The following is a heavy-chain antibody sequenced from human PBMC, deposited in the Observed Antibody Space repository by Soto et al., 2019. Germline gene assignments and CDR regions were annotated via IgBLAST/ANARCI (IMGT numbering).Heavy chain of an antibody. Sequence: SETLSLTCAVYGGSFSGYYWSWIRQPPGKGLEWIGEINHSGSTNYNPSLKSRVTISVDTSKNQFSLKLSPVTAADTAVYYCASRSYCSGGSCYSPLDYWGQGTLVTVS. CDR2: INHSGST. D-gene: IGHD2-15*01. J-gene: IGHJ4*02. CDR1: GGSFSGYY. CDR3: ASRSYCSGGSCYSPLDY. V-gene: IGHV4-34*01.